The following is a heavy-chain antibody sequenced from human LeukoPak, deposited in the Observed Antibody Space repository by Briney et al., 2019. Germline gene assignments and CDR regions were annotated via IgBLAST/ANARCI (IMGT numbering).Heavy chain of an antibody. CDR3: ARVFGGNPNWFDP. CDR1: GGSISSYS. J-gene: IGHJ5*02. D-gene: IGHD4-23*01. Sequence: SETLSLTCTVSGGSISSYSWSWIRQPPGKGLEWIGSVYYSGSTNYNPSLKSRVTISVDTSKNQFSLKPTSVTAADTALYYCARVFGGNPNWFDPWGQGTLVTVSS. CDR2: VYYSGST. V-gene: IGHV4-59*01.